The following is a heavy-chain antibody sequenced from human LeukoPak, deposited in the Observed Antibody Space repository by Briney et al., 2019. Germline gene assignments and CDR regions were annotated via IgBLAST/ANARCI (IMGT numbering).Heavy chain of an antibody. CDR2: IYYSGNT. J-gene: IGHJ4*02. Sequence: SQTLSLTCSVSGGSISSGDYYWSWLRQSPGKGLEWIGYIYYSGNTYYNPSLKSRPTISVDTSKNQVSLRLTSVAAADTAVYYCARGGYSGYDFYFDYWGQGTLVTVSS. CDR1: GGSISSGDYY. V-gene: IGHV4-30-4*01. CDR3: ARGGYSGYDFYFDY. D-gene: IGHD5-12*01.